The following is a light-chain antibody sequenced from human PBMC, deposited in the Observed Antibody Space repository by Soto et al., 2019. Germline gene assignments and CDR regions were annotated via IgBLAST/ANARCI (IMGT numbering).Light chain of an antibody. CDR1: HSVSGSD. CDR2: GVS. Sequence: EVVLTQSPGTLSLSPGERATLCFRASHSVSGSDLAWYQQKPGQAPRLLISGVSNRATGTPDRFSGSGSGTDFTLTISSLEPEDFAVFYCHQYGISPPTFGPGTKVDI. J-gene: IGKJ1*01. CDR3: HQYGISPPT. V-gene: IGKV3-20*01.